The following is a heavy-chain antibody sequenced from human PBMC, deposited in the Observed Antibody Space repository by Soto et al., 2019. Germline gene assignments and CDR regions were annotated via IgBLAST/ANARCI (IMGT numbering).Heavy chain of an antibody. CDR3: ARRFTVRGVIMISYYYYGMDV. CDR1: GGSISSSNW. D-gene: IGHD3-10*01. Sequence: QVQLQESGPGLVKPSGTLSLTCAVSGGSISSSNWWCWVRQPPGKGLEWIGEIYHSGSTNYNPSLKSRVTISVDKSKNQFSLKLSSVTAADTAVYYCARRFTVRGVIMISYYYYGMDVWGQGTTVTVSS. CDR2: IYHSGST. J-gene: IGHJ6*02. V-gene: IGHV4-4*02.